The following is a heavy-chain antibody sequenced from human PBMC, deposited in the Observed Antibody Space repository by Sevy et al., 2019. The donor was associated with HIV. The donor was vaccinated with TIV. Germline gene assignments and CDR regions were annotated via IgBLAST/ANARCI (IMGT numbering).Heavy chain of an antibody. Sequence: SESLSLTCTVSGDSISSNNFYWGWVRQPPEKGLEWIGSIYYTGSTYYNPSLKSRVTISVDTSKNQFSLKLTSVTAADTAVYYCAKEAVALDYWGQGTLVTVSS. CDR1: GDSISSNNFY. CDR2: IYYTGST. V-gene: IGHV4-39*02. J-gene: IGHJ4*01. D-gene: IGHD6-19*01. CDR3: AKEAVALDY.